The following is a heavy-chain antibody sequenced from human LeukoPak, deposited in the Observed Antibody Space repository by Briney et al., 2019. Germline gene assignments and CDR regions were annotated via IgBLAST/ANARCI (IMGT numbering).Heavy chain of an antibody. CDR3: ARLGPAAGTSFDY. D-gene: IGHD6-13*01. CDR2: ISYSGST. Sequence: SEALSLTCTVSAGSISNYYWSWIRQPPGKGLEWIGYISYSGSTNYNPSLKSRVTISVDTSKNQFSLKLSSVTAADTAVYYCARLGPAAGTSFDYWGQGTLVTVSS. V-gene: IGHV4-59*08. CDR1: AGSISNYY. J-gene: IGHJ4*02.